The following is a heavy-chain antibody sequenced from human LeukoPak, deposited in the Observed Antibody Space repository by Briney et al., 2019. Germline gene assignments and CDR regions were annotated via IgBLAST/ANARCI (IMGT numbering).Heavy chain of an antibody. CDR1: GYTFTTYY. CDR3: ARDLGGSYQDY. Sequence: ASVKVSCKASGYTFTTYYMHWVRQAPGQGFEWMGIINPSGGSTNYAQKFQGRVTMTRRTSTSTVYMELSSLRSDDTAVYYCARDLGGSYQDYWGQGTLVTVSS. J-gene: IGHJ4*02. CDR2: INPSGGST. D-gene: IGHD1-26*01. V-gene: IGHV1-46*01.